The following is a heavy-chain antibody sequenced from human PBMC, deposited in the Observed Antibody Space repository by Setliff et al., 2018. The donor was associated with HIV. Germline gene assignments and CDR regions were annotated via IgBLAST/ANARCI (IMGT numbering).Heavy chain of an antibody. CDR3: ARQPETYYYDGGVYFPGPYFDY. J-gene: IGHJ4*02. CDR2: VYYSGTT. Sequence: GSLRLSCTATGFTFSSYAMGWIRQPPGKGLEWIGSVYYSGTTYYNPSLKSRLTISVVTSKNQFSLNLTSVTAADTAVYYCARQPETYYYDGGVYFPGPYFDYWGQGAPVTVS. CDR1: GFTFSSYA. D-gene: IGHD3-22*01. V-gene: IGHV4-39*01.